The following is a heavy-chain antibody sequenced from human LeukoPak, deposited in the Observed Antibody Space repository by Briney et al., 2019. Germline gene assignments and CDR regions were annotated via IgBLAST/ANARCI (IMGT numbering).Heavy chain of an antibody. CDR1: GGTFSSYA. V-gene: IGHV1-69*13. CDR2: IIPIFGTA. D-gene: IGHD2-21*01. CDR3: ARDASSVIPMYYFDY. Sequence: ASVKVSCKASGGTFSSYAISWVRQAPGQGLEWMGGIIPIFGTANYAQKFQGGVTITADESTSTAYMELSSLRSEDTAVYYCARDASSVIPMYYFDYWGQGTLVTVSS. J-gene: IGHJ4*02.